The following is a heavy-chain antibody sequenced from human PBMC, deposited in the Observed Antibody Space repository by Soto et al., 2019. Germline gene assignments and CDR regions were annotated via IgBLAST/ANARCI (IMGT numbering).Heavy chain of an antibody. CDR1: GGTFISYA. CDR2: IIPIFGTA. Sequence: ASVKVSCKTSGGTFISYAISWVRQAPGQGLEWMGGIIPIFGTANYAQKFQGRVTITADESTSTAYMELSSLRSEDTAVYYCATRYYYDSSGYYPDYYYYGMDVWGQGTTVTVSS. CDR3: ATRYYYDSSGYYPDYYYYGMDV. J-gene: IGHJ6*02. D-gene: IGHD3-22*01. V-gene: IGHV1-69*13.